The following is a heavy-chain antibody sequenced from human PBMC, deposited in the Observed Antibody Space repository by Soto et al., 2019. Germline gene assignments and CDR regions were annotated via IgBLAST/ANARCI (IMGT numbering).Heavy chain of an antibody. Sequence: EVQLVESGGGLVQPGRSLRLSCAASGFTFDEYTMHWVRNAPGKGLEWVSGVSWNSGSICYADSVKGPFSITRDNAKNSLYLQMNSLRAEDTALYYCSNGSDYDSSVYWGPMDYWVQGTMVTVSS. D-gene: IGHD3-22*01. CDR3: SNGSDYDSSVYWGPMDY. V-gene: IGHV3-9*01. CDR2: VSWNSGSI. CDR1: GFTFDEYT. J-gene: IGHJ4*02.